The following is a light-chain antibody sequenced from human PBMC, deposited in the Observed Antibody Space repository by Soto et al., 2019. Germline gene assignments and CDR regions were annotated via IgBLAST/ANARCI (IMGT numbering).Light chain of an antibody. CDR3: ISYTRNSTLV. CDR1: SSDAGAYNY. Sequence: QSALTQPASVSGSPGQSITISCTGTSSDAGAYNYVSWYQQHPGKAPKLMIYEVSNRPSGVSNRFSGSKSGNTASLTISGLQAEDEADYYCISYTRNSTLVFGGGTKLTVL. V-gene: IGLV2-14*01. CDR2: EVS. J-gene: IGLJ2*01.